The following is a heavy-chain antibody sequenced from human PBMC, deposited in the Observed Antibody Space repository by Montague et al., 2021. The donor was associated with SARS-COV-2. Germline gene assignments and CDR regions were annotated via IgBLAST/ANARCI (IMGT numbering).Heavy chain of an antibody. CDR2: INHSGST. J-gene: IGHJ6*02. Sequence: ETLSLTRAVYGGSFSGYYWRWIRQPPGKGLEWIGEINHSGSTNYNPSLKSRVTISVDTSKNQFCLKLSSVTAANTAVYYCTREGYQVLWSDYYYYGMDVWGQGTTVTVSS. CDR1: GGSFSGYY. CDR3: TREGYQVLWSDYYYYGMDV. V-gene: IGHV4-34*01. D-gene: IGHD2-2*01.